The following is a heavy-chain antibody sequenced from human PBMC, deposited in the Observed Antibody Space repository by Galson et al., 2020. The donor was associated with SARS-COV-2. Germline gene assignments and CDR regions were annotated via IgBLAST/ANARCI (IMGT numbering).Heavy chain of an antibody. V-gene: IGHV4-39*01. J-gene: IGHJ6*02. Sequence: SETLSLTCTVSGGSISSSSYYWGWIRQPPGKGLEWIGSIYYSGSTYYNPSLKSRVTISVDTSKNQFSLKLSSVTAADTAVYYCASTHISEKEWFGEPLWDRGNVWGQGTTVTVSS. CDR2: IYYSGST. CDR1: GGSISSSSYY. D-gene: IGHD3-10*01. CDR3: ASTHISEKEWFGEPLWDRGNV.